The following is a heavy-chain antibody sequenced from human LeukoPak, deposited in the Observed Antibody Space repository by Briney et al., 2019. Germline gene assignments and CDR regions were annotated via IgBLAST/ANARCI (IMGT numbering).Heavy chain of an antibody. CDR3: AELGITMIGGV. Sequence: GGSLRLSCAASGFTFSSYSMNWVRQAPGEGLEWVSSISSSSSYIYYADSVKGRFTISRDNAKNSLYLQMNSLRAEDTAVYYCAELGITMIGGVWGKGTTVTISS. CDR1: GFTFSSYS. J-gene: IGHJ6*04. V-gene: IGHV3-21*01. D-gene: IGHD3-10*02. CDR2: ISSSSSYI.